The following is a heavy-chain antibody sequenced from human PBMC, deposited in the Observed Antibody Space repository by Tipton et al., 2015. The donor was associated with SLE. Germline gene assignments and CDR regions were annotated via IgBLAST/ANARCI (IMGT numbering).Heavy chain of an antibody. CDR2: ICDIGST. CDR1: GGSISTYC. V-gene: IGHV4-59*07. Sequence: TLSLTCTVSGGSISTYCWNWIRQPPGKGLEWIGDICDIGSTNYNPSLKSRVTISVDTSKNQFSLKLTSVTAADTAVYYCATVTSSSWFRAFDYWGQGTLVTVSS. CDR3: ATVTSSSWFRAFDY. D-gene: IGHD6-13*01. J-gene: IGHJ4*02.